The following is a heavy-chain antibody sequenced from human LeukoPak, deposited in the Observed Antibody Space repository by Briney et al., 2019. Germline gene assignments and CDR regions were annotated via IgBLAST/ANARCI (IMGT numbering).Heavy chain of an antibody. J-gene: IGHJ4*02. CDR3: TTIPNRITMVRGIIGPSFDY. V-gene: IGHV3-15*01. CDR2: IKSKTDGGTT. CDR1: GFTFNSYE. Sequence: GGSLRLSCAASGFTFNSYEMNWVRQAPGKGLEWVGRIKSKTDGGTTDQAAPVKGRFTISRDDSKNTLYLQMNSLKTEDTAVYYCTTIPNRITMVRGIIGPSFDYWGQGTLVTVSS. D-gene: IGHD3-10*01.